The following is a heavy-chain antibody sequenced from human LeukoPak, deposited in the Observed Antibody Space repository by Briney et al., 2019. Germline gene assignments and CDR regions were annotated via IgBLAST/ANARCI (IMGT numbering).Heavy chain of an antibody. V-gene: IGHV3-23*01. D-gene: IGHD3-9*01. Sequence: GGSLRLSCAASGFTFSSYAMSWVRQAPGKGLEWVSAISGSGGSTYYADSVKGRFTISRDNSKNTLYLQMNSLRAEDTAVYYCAKINREVLRYFDWLLPYFDYWGQGTLVTVSS. J-gene: IGHJ4*02. CDR1: GFTFSSYA. CDR2: ISGSGGST. CDR3: AKINREVLRYFDWLLPYFDY.